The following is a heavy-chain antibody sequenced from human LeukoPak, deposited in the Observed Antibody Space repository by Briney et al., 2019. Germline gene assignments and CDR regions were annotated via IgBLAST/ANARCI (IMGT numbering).Heavy chain of an antibody. V-gene: IGHV3-23*01. Sequence: PGGSLRLSCAASGFTFSSYAMSWVRQAPGKGLEWVSCITGRGGGTFYADSVKGRFTISRDNSKNTLYLQTDSLRAEDTAVYFCAKSEKDCSSTTCYMSYYGMDVWGHGTTVTVSS. J-gene: IGHJ6*01. CDR2: ITGRGGGT. D-gene: IGHD2-2*02. CDR3: AKSEKDCSSTTCYMSYYGMDV. CDR1: GFTFSSYA.